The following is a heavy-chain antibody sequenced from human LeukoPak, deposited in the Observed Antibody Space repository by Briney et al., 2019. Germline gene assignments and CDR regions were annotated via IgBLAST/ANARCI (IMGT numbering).Heavy chain of an antibody. CDR2: IYYTGST. CDR3: ARVNLNYYGSGSYYDYYFDY. V-gene: IGHV4-39*07. J-gene: IGHJ4*02. D-gene: IGHD3-10*01. Sequence: SETLSLTCTVSGGSISSSNYYWGWIRQPPGKGLEWIGTIYYTGSTYYNPSLKSRITISVDTSKSQFSLKLSSVTAADTAVYFCARVNLNYYGSGSYYDYYFDYWGQGTLVTVSS. CDR1: GGSISSSNYY.